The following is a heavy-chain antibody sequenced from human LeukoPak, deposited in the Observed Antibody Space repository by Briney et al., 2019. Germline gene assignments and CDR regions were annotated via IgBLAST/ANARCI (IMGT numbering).Heavy chain of an antibody. CDR3: AVVEMATIC. V-gene: IGHV3-13*01. Sequence: LPGGSLRLSCAASGFTFSNYDMHWVRQPTGAGLEWVSAIRTAGDTYYPGSVKGRFTISRDNSKNTLYLQMNSLRAEDTAVYYCAVVEMATICWGQGTLVTVSS. D-gene: IGHD5-24*01. J-gene: IGHJ4*02. CDR1: GFTFSNYD. CDR2: IRTAGDT.